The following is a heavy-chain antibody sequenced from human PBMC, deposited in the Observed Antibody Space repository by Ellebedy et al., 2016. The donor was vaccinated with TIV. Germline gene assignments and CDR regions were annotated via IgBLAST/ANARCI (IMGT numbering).Heavy chain of an antibody. CDR2: ISSGGSTI. V-gene: IGHV3-11*01. D-gene: IGHD6-13*01. CDR3: ARDTRFIDQQHNWFDP. CDR1: GFIFSDYY. J-gene: IGHJ5*02. Sequence: GESLKISCAASGFIFSDYYMSWIRQAPGKGLEWVSYISSGGSTISYVDSVKGRFTISRDNAKNSLYLQMNTLRAEDTAVYYCARDTRFIDQQHNWFDPWGQGTLVTVSS.